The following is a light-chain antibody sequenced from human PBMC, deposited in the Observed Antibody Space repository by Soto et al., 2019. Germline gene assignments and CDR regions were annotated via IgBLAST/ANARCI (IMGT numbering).Light chain of an antibody. Sequence: EIVVTQSPATLSLSPGDRATLSCMASQSVGSYLGWYQQRPGQAPSLLIYDASNRATGIPARFSGSGSGTDFTLTISSLEPEDFAVYYCQQRSDWPSTFGGGTKVEIK. CDR1: QSVGSY. CDR3: QQRSDWPST. V-gene: IGKV3-11*01. CDR2: DAS. J-gene: IGKJ4*02.